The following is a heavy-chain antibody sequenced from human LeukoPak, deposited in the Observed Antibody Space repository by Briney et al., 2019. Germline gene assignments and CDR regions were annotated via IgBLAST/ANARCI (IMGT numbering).Heavy chain of an antibody. CDR3: AKCCSSGWYNWFDP. J-gene: IGHJ5*02. CDR1: GFTFSSYA. Sequence: PGGSLRLSCAASGFTFSSYAMSSVRQAPGKGLEWVSAISGSGGSTYYADSVKGRFTISRDNSKNTLYLQMNSLRAEDTAVYYCAKCCSSGWYNWFDPWGQGTLVTVSS. D-gene: IGHD6-19*01. CDR2: ISGSGGST. V-gene: IGHV3-23*01.